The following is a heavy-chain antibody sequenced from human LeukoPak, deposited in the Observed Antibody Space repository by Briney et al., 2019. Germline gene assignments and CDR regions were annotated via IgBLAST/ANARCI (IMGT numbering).Heavy chain of an antibody. CDR3: AKVYSWNNVFDP. D-gene: IGHD1/OR15-1a*01. CDR2: IYTSGTT. Sequence: SETLSLTCAVYGGSFSGYYWSWVRQAAGKGLEWIGHIYTSGTTNYNPSLKSRVTMSVDTSNNQFSLRLSSVTAADTAVYYCAKVYSWNNVFDPWGQGTLVTVSS. V-gene: IGHV4-59*10. CDR1: GGSFSGYY. J-gene: IGHJ5*02.